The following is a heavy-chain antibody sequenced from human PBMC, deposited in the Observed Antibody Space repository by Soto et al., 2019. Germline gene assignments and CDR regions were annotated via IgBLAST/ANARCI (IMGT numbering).Heavy chain of an antibody. CDR2: IIPIFGTA. V-gene: IGHV1-69*01. CDR3: ARDLRAAGRPGMDV. CDR1: GGTFSSYA. Sequence: QVQLVQSGAEVKKPGSSVKVSCKASGGTFSSYAISWVRQAPGQGLEWMGGIIPIFGTANYAQNFQGRVTITADESTSTASMELSSLRSEDTAVYYCARDLRAAGRPGMDVWGQGTTVTVSS. D-gene: IGHD6-13*01. J-gene: IGHJ6*02.